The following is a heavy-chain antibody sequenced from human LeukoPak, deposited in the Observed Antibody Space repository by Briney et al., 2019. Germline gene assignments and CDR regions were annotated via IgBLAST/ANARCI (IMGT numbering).Heavy chain of an antibody. V-gene: IGHV1-2*02. D-gene: IGHD2-21*02. J-gene: IGHJ4*02. CDR2: INPNSGCT. CDR1: GYTFTGYY. CDR3: ARARGGASAIKAKGLDY. Sequence: ASVKVSCKASGYTFTGYYMHWVRQAPGQGLEWRGWINPNSGCTNYAQKFQGRVTMTRDTSISTAYMELSRLRSDDTAVYYCARARGGASAIKAKGLDYWGQGTLVTVSS.